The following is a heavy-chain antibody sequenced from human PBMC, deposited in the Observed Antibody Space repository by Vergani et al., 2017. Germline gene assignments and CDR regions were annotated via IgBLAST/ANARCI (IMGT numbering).Heavy chain of an antibody. CDR1: GYSFTSYW. Sequence: EVQLVQSGAEVKKPGESLKISCKGSGYSFTSYWIGWVRQMPGKCLEWMGIIYPGDSDTRYSPSFQGQVTISADKSISTAYLQWSSLKASDTAMYYCARPPSYYYDSSGGDAFDIWGQGTMVTVSS. CDR2: IYPGDSDT. CDR3: ARPPSYYYDSSGGDAFDI. J-gene: IGHJ3*02. D-gene: IGHD3-22*01. V-gene: IGHV5-51*01.